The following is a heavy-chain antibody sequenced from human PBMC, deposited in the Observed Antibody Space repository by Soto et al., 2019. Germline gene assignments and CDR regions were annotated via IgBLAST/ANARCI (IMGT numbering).Heavy chain of an antibody. Sequence: EVQLVESGGGLIQPGGSLRLSCAASGFTVSSNYMSWVRQAPGKGLEWVSVIYSGGSTYYADSVKGRFTISRDNSKNTLYLQMKRLRAEDTALYYCARALVESGYPEYCQHWGQGTMVTVSS. CDR2: IYSGGST. CDR3: ARALVESGYPEYCQH. V-gene: IGHV3-53*01. J-gene: IGHJ1*01. CDR1: GFTVSSNY. D-gene: IGHD3-22*01.